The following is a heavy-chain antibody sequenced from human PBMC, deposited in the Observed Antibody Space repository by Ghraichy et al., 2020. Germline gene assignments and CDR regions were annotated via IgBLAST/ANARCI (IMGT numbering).Heavy chain of an antibody. V-gene: IGHV1-2*02. CDR2: INPNSGGT. CDR3: AILPFLRSQARGVIPYGMDV. Sequence: ASVKVSCKASGYTFTGYYMHWVRQAPGQGLEWMGWINPNSGGTNYAQKFQGRVTMTRDTSISTAYMELSRLRSDDTAVYYCAILPFLRSQARGVIPYGMDVWGQGTTVTVSS. D-gene: IGHD3-10*01. J-gene: IGHJ6*02. CDR1: GYTFTGYY.